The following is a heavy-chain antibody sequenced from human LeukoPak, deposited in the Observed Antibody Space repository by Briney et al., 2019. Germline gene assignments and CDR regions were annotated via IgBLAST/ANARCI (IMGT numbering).Heavy chain of an antibody. CDR3: ARFGYVAAVDV. Sequence: AGESLRLSCAASGFSFSAYWMTWVRQAPGTGLEWVANINPAGSETYYVDPVKGRFSISRDNAKNLVYLQMNSLRAEDTAVYHCARFGYVAAVDVWGQGTPVTVSS. D-gene: IGHD2-15*01. J-gene: IGHJ4*02. CDR1: GFSFSAYW. CDR2: INPAGSET. V-gene: IGHV3-7*01.